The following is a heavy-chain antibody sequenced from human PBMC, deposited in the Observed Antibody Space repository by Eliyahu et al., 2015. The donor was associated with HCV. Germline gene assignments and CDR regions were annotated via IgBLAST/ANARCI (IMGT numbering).Heavy chain of an antibody. Sequence: EVQLLESGGGLVLPGGSLRLSCAASGFTFSSSAMSWVRQAPGKGLDGVSTISGGGGSTYYADSVKGRFTISRDNSKNTLYLQVNNLRAEDTAVYYCARGLGYCSGGSCHSTLQDWGQGTPVTVSS. J-gene: IGHJ1*01. D-gene: IGHD2-15*01. CDR2: ISGGGGST. V-gene: IGHV3-23*01. CDR3: ARGLGYCSGGSCHSTLQD. CDR1: GFTFSSSA.